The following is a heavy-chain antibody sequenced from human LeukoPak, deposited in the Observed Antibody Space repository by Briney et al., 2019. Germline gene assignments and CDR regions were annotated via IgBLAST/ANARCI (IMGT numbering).Heavy chain of an antibody. CDR3: ARQPPTYYDYVWGSYRSPCYFDY. CDR2: IYYSGST. J-gene: IGHJ4*02. CDR1: GGSISSSSYY. Sequence: SETLSLTCTVSGGSISSSSYYWGWIRQPPGKGLEWIGSIYYSGSTYYNPSLKSRVTISVGTSKNQFSLKLSSVTAADTAVYYCARQPPTYYDYVWGSYRSPCYFDYWGQGTLVTVSS. D-gene: IGHD3-16*02. V-gene: IGHV4-39*01.